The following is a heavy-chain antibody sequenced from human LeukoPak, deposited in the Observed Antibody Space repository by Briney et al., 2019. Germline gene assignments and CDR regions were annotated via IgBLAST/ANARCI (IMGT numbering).Heavy chain of an antibody. CDR1: GFTFISYW. CDR3: ARDAPGNTALDY. CDR2: INGYGCST. Sequence: TGGSLRLSCAASGFTFISYWMHWVRQAPGKGLVWVSRINGYGCSTDFADSVKGRFTISRDNAKNTLYLQMNSLRAEDTAVYYCARDAPGNTALDYWGQGTLVTVSS. D-gene: IGHD5-18*01. J-gene: IGHJ4*02. V-gene: IGHV3-74*01.